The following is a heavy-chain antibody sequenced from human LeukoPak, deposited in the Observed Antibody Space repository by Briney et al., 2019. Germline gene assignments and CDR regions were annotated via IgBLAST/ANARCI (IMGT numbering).Heavy chain of an antibody. CDR3: ARGLRGPDY. CDR1: GFTFSGYW. V-gene: IGHV3-74*03. J-gene: IGHJ4*02. Sequence: GGSLRLSCAASGFTFSGYWMHWVRQALGKGLVWVSRVNNDGSDTKYADSVEGRFTISRDNDKNTLHLQMNSLRAEDTAVYYCARGLRGPDYWGQGTLVTVSS. CDR2: VNNDGSDT.